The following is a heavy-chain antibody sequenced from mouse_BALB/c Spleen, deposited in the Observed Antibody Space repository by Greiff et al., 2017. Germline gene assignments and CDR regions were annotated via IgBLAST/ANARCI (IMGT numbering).Heavy chain of an antibody. CDR1: GFAFSSYD. Sequence: EVQLVESGGGLVKPGGSLKLSCAASGFAFSSYDMSWVRQTPEKRLEWVAYISSGGGSTYYPDTVKGRFTISRDNAKNTLYLQMSSLKSEDAAMYYGARQCYDKAMDYWGQGTSVTVSS. J-gene: IGHJ4*01. D-gene: IGHD2-12*01. CDR3: ARQCYDKAMDY. V-gene: IGHV5-12-1*01. CDR2: ISSGGGST.